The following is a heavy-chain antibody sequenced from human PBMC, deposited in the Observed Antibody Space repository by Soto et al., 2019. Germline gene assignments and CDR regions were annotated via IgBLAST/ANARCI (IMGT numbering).Heavy chain of an antibody. CDR2: INSDGSRT. D-gene: IGHD3-3*01. J-gene: IGHJ4*02. CDR1: GFTFSSYW. Sequence: EVQLVESGGGLVQPGGSLRLSCAASGFTFSSYWMHWVRQAPGKGLVWVSRINSDGSRTSYADSVKGRFTISRDNAKNTLYLQMNRLRAEDTAVYYCARDSAYYDFWSGYWCFDYWGQGTLVTVSS. CDR3: ARDSAYYDFWSGYWCFDY. V-gene: IGHV3-74*01.